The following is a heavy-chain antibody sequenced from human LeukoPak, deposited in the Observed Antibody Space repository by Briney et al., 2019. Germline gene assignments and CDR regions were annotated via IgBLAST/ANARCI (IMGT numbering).Heavy chain of an antibody. D-gene: IGHD6-6*01. CDR1: GFTFSSYS. CDR3: AREYSSSSGRSFDY. V-gene: IGHV3-48*01. CDR2: ISSSSSNM. Sequence: GGSLRLSCATSGFTFSSYSMNWVRQAPGKGLEWVSYISSSSSNMYYADSVKGRFTISRDSAKNSLYLQMNSLRAEDTAVYYCAREYSSSSGRSFDYWGQGTLVIVSS. J-gene: IGHJ4*02.